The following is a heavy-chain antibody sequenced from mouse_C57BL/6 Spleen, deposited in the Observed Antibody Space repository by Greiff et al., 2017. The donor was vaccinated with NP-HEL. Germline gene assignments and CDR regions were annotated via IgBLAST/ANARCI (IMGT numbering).Heavy chain of an antibody. Sequence: DVKLQESGPGLVKPSQSLSLTCSVTGYSITSGYYWNWIRQFPGNKLEWMGDISYDGSNNYNPSLKNRISITRDTSKNQFFLKLNSVTTEDTATYYCAREGTGVFAYWGQGTLVTVSA. D-gene: IGHD3-3*01. CDR2: ISYDGSN. CDR1: GYSITSGYY. CDR3: AREGTGVFAY. V-gene: IGHV3-6*01. J-gene: IGHJ3*01.